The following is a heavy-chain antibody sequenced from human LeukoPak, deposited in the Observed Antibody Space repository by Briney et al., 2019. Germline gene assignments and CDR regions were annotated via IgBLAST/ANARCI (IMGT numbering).Heavy chain of an antibody. CDR2: IRSALYGGTA. V-gene: IGHV3-49*04. CDR3: SRESYSGDYFPDY. J-gene: IGHJ4*02. D-gene: IGHD1-26*01. CDR1: GFSFGDHA. Sequence: GGSLRLSCTASGFSFGDHAVSWVRQSPGKGLEWVGLIRSALYGGTAEYAASVSGRFIISRDDSKSIAYLQMNSLTSGDTGVYYCSRESYSGDYFPDYWGQGTLVTVSS.